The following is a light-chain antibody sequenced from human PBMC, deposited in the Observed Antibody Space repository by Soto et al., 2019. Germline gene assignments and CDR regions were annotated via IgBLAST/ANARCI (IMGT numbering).Light chain of an antibody. CDR3: YSYAGRNIWV. V-gene: IGLV2-8*01. Sequence: QSALAQPPSASGSPGQSVTISCTGCGSDIGAYKFVSWYQQHPGKAPKLMIFGVTERPSGVPDRFSGSKSGNTASLTVSGLQSDDEAIYYCYSYAGRNIWVFGGGTKLTVL. CDR1: GSDIGAYKF. J-gene: IGLJ3*02. CDR2: GVT.